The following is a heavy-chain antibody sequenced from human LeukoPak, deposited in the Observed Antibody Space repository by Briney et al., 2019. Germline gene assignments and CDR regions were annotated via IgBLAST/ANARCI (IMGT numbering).Heavy chain of an antibody. D-gene: IGHD3-22*01. CDR1: GGSISSSSYY. CDR2: IYYSGST. Sequence: SETLSLTCTVSGGSISSSSYYWGWIRQPPEKGLEWIGSIYYSGSTYYNPSLKSRVTISVDTSKNQFSLKLSSVTAADTAVYYCARTPMGYDSSGYYWGQGTLVTVSS. V-gene: IGHV4-39*01. CDR3: ARTPMGYDSSGYY. J-gene: IGHJ4*02.